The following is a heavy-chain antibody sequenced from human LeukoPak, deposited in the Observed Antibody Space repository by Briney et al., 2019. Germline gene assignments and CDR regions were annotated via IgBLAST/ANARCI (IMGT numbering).Heavy chain of an antibody. CDR2: ISSSSSYI. V-gene: IGHV3-21*01. CDR3: ARDYSRYSSEPPSGWFDP. J-gene: IGHJ5*02. CDR1: GFTFSSYS. Sequence: GGSLRLSCAASGFTFSSYSMNWVRQAPGKGLEWVSSISSSSSYIYYADSVKGRFTISRDNAKNSLYLQMNSLRAEDTAVYYCARDYSRYSSEPPSGWFDPWGQGTLVTVSS. D-gene: IGHD6-25*01.